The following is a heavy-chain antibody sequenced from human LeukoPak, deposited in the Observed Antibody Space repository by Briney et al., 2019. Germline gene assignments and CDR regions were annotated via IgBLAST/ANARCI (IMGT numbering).Heavy chain of an antibody. CDR2: IIPIFGTA. CDR1: GGTFSSYA. D-gene: IGHD2-2*01. Sequence: SVKVSCKASGGTFSSYAISWVRQAPGQGLEWMGGIIPIFGTANYAQKFQGRVTITADESTSTAYMELSSLRSEDTAVYYCAAINCSSTSCYYYYYMDVWGKGTTVTVSS. CDR3: AAINCSSTSCYYYYYMDV. J-gene: IGHJ6*03. V-gene: IGHV1-69*13.